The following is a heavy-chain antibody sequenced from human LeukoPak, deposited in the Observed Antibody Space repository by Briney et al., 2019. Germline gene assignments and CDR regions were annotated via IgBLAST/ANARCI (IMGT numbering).Heavy chain of an antibody. CDR1: GFTFSDYP. V-gene: IGHV3-23*01. D-gene: IGHD3-10*01. J-gene: IGHJ4*02. Sequence: GGSLRLSCAASGFTFSDYPMSWVRQAPGKGLEWVSAISRLAGSTAYADSVSGRFTISRDNSQNTLFLQMNSLRVDDTAMYYCAKDVRDYYGTGTLNFDSWGQGTLVSVSS. CDR3: AKDVRDYYGTGTLNFDS. CDR2: ISRLAGST.